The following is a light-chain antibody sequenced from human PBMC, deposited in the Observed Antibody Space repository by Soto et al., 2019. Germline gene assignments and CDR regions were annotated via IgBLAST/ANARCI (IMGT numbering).Light chain of an antibody. V-gene: IGKV3-11*01. CDR2: DAS. CDR3: QQRSRWWT. J-gene: IGKJ1*01. Sequence: EIVLTQSTATLSLSPGERATLSCRASQSVGNYLAWYQHKPGQAPRLLISDASNRATGIPARFSGSGSGTDFTLTISSLEPEDFAVYYCQQRSRWWTFGQGTKVEI. CDR1: QSVGNY.